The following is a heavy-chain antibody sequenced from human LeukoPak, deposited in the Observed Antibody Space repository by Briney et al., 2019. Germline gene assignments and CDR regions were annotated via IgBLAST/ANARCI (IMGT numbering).Heavy chain of an antibody. D-gene: IGHD6-19*01. J-gene: IGHJ4*02. V-gene: IGHV6-1*01. CDR1: GDSVSSNSAA. CDR2: TYYRSKWYN. CDR3: ARGGEQWLVFFDY. Sequence: SQTLSLTCAISGDSVSSNSAAWNWIRHSPSRGLEWLGSTYYRSKWYNDYAVSVKSRITINPDTSKNQFSLQLNSVTPEDTAVYYCARGGEQWLVFFDYWGQGTLVTVSS.